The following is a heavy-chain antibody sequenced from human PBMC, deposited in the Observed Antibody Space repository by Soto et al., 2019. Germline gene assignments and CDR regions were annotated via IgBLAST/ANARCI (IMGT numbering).Heavy chain of an antibody. V-gene: IGHV3-43*01. J-gene: IGHJ4*02. CDR2: ISWDGGST. D-gene: IGHD1-26*01. Sequence: WGSLRLSCAASGFTFDNYTMHWVRQAPGKGLEWVSLISWDGGSTYYADSVKGRFTITRDNSKNSLYLQMNSLRTEDTALYYCAKDSGVWLLDYWGQGTLVTVSS. CDR1: GFTFDNYT. CDR3: AKDSGVWLLDY.